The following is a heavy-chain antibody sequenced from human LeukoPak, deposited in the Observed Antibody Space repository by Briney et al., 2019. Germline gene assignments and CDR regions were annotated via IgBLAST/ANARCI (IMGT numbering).Heavy chain of an antibody. Sequence: SETLSLTCTVSGGSISSYYWSWIRQPPGKGLEWIGYTHYSGSTNYNPSLKSRVTISVDTSKNQFSLKLSSVTAADTAVYYCAREGGDGMDVWGQGATVTVSS. D-gene: IGHD1-26*01. CDR3: AREGGDGMDV. V-gene: IGHV4-59*01. CDR1: GGSISSYY. J-gene: IGHJ6*02. CDR2: THYSGST.